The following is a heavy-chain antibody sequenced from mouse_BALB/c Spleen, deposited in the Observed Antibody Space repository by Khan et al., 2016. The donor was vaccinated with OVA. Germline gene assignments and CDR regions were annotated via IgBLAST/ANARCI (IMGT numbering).Heavy chain of an antibody. Sequence: QIQLVQSGPDLKKPGETVKISCKASGYTFTNYGINWVKQAPGKGLKWMGWIYTYTGEPTYADDFKGRFAFSLETSASPAYLQINNLKNEDTATYFWARGGRRAMDYWGQGTSVTVSS. V-gene: IGHV9-3-1*01. CDR3: ARGGRRAMDY. J-gene: IGHJ4*01. CDR1: GYTFTNYG. CDR2: IYTYTGEP. D-gene: IGHD3-3*01.